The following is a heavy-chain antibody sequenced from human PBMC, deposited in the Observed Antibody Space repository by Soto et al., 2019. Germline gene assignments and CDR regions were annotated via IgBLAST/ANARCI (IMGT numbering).Heavy chain of an antibody. CDR1: GFTFSNYG. Sequence: GGSLRLSCAASGFTFSNYGMSWVRQAPGKGLEWVSHISGSGTNIYYAGSVKGRFTVSRDIAKNSLFLQMNSLRDEDTAVYYCARCRYSYGYDFDSWGQGTLVTVSS. V-gene: IGHV3-48*02. CDR3: ARCRYSYGYDFDS. CDR2: ISGSGTNI. D-gene: IGHD5-18*01. J-gene: IGHJ4*02.